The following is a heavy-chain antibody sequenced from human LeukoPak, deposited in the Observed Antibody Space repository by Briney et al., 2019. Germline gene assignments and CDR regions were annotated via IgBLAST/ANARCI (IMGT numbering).Heavy chain of an antibody. CDR2: IGSGGRT. V-gene: IGHV3-53*01. J-gene: IGHJ4*02. D-gene: IGHD4-17*01. Sequence: GGSLRLSCAASGFNVGDNYMSWVRQTPGKGLEWVSAIIGSGGRTYYADSVKGRFAISRDNTRNSLYLQMNSLRAEDTAFYHCARSPYGYPDYWGQGILVTVSS. CDR1: GFNVGDNY. CDR3: ARSPYGYPDY.